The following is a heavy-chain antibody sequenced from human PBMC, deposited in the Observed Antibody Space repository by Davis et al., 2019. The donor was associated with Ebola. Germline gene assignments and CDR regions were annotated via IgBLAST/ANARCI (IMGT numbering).Heavy chain of an antibody. CDR2: IWYDGSNK. Sequence: GGSLRLSCAASGFTFSTYGMHWVRQAPGKGLEWVAVIWYDGSNKYYADSVKGRFTISRDNSKNTLYLQMNSLRDEDTAVYYCARDLSSSTPFDYWGQGTLVTVSS. J-gene: IGHJ4*02. V-gene: IGHV3-33*01. D-gene: IGHD6-13*01. CDR3: ARDLSSSTPFDY. CDR1: GFTFSTYG.